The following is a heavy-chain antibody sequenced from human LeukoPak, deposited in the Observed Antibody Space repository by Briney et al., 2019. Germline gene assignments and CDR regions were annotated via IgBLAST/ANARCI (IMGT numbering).Heavy chain of an antibody. CDR3: AGFNYYYGMDV. CDR2: IYYSGST. D-gene: IGHD3-10*01. CDR1: GGSISSGGYY. Sequence: SETLSLTCTVSGGSISSGGYYWSWIRQPPGKGLEWIGYIYYSGSTYYNPSLKSRVTISVDTSKNQFSLKLSSVTAADTAVYYCAGFNYYYGMDVWGQGTTVTVSS. J-gene: IGHJ6*02. V-gene: IGHV4-30-4*08.